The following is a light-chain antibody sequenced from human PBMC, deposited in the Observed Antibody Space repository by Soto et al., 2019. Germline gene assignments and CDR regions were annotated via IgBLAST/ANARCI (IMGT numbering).Light chain of an antibody. CDR1: SSDVGGYNY. CDR3: SSYAGSNNFVV. CDR2: EVS. V-gene: IGLV2-8*01. J-gene: IGLJ2*01. Sequence: QSVLTQPTSASGSPGQSVTISCTGTSSDVGGYNYVSWDQQYPGKAPKLMIYEVSKRPSGVPDRFSGSKSANTASLTVSGLQAEYEADYYCSSYAGSNNFVVFGGGTKVTVL.